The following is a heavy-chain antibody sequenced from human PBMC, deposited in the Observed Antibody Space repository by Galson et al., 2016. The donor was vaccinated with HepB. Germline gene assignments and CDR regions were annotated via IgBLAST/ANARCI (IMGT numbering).Heavy chain of an antibody. V-gene: IGHV3-7*02. CDR1: GFTFSDCW. CDR3: AMTGYCRDGNCYPDH. CDR2: IRQDGGEM. D-gene: IGHD2-15*01. Sequence: SLRLSCAAAGFTFSDCWMTWVRQAPGEGLEWVANIRQDGGEMYYVDSVKGRFTISRDNAKNSLYLQMDSLRAEDTAVYYCAMTGYCRDGNCYPDHWGQGTLVTVSS. J-gene: IGHJ5*02.